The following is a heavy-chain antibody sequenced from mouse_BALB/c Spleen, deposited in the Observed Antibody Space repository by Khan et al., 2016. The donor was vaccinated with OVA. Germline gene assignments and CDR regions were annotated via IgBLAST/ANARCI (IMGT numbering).Heavy chain of an antibody. D-gene: IGHD2-14*01. Sequence: VQLQQSGAELARPGASVKLSCKASGYTFTTYWMQWVKQRPGQGLEWSGTIYPGDGDTRYTQNYKDKATLTADKYSSTAYMQLRSVETDDSSIYYCAIYRYDYFDYWRPGTTLTVSS. CDR1: GYTFTTYW. CDR2: IYPGDGDT. CDR3: AIYRYDYFDY. V-gene: IGHV1-87*01. J-gene: IGHJ2*01.